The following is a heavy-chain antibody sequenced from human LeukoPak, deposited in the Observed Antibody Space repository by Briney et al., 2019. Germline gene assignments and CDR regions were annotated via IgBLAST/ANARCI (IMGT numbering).Heavy chain of an antibody. CDR2: FDPEDGET. CDR1: GYTLTELS. CDR3: ATKTYYYDSSGYFSLPDY. D-gene: IGHD3-22*01. Sequence: ASVKVSCKVSGYTLTELSMHWVRQAPGKGLEWMGGFDPEDGETIYAQKFQGRVTMTEDTSTDTAYMELSSLRSGDTAVYYCATKTYYYDSSGYFSLPDYWGQGTLVTVSS. V-gene: IGHV1-24*01. J-gene: IGHJ4*02.